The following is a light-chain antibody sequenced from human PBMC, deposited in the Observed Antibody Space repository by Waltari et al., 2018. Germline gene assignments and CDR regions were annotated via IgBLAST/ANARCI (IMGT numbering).Light chain of an antibody. V-gene: IGLV2-11*01. CDR2: DVT. CDR3: CSYAGRATWA. Sequence: QSALTQPPSASGSPGQSVTISCTGTSSDIGGYNYVSWYQQHPGKAPKLVIYDVTKRPSGVPGRFSGSKSGNTASLTISGLQADDEADYNCCSYAGRATWAFGGGTKLTVL. J-gene: IGLJ3*02. CDR1: SSDIGGYNY.